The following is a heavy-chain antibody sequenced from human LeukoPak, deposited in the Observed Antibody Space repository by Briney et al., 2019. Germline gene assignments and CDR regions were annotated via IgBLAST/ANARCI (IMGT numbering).Heavy chain of an antibody. CDR2: IYYSGST. V-gene: IGHV4-59*01. CDR3: ARVGERDRDFDY. D-gene: IGHD3-16*01. Sequence: TPGGSLRLSCAASGFTFSSYWMSWIRQHPGKGLEWIGYIYYSGSTNYNPSLKSRVTISVDTSKNQFSLKLSSVTAADTAVYYCARVGERDRDFDYWGQGTLVTVSS. J-gene: IGHJ4*02. CDR1: GFTFSSYW.